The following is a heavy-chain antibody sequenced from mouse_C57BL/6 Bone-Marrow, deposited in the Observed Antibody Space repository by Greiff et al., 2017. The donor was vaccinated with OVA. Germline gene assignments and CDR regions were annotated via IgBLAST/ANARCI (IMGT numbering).Heavy chain of an antibody. CDR1: GYTFTSYT. D-gene: IGHD2-1*01. J-gene: IGHJ3*01. CDR3: AREDGNWFAY. CDR2: INPSSGYT. V-gene: IGHV1-4*01. Sequence: QVHVKQSGAELARPGASVKMSCKASGYTFTSYTMHWVKQRPGQGLEWIGYINPSSGYTKYNQKFKDKATLTADKSSSTASMQLSSLTSEDSAVYYCAREDGNWFAYWGQGTLVTVSA.